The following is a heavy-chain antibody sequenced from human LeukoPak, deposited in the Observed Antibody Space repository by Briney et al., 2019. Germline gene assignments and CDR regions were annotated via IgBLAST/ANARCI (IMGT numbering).Heavy chain of an antibody. Sequence: SETLSLTCTVSGGSISSYYWSWIRQHPGTGLEWIGYIYYSGSTNYNPSLKSRVTISLDTSKNQFSLKLSSVTAADTAVYYCARSVEGYCRGGSCYYYSYYMDVWGKGTTVTVSS. V-gene: IGHV4-59*12. CDR3: ARSVEGYCRGGSCYYYSYYMDV. J-gene: IGHJ6*03. CDR2: IYYSGST. CDR1: GGSISSYY. D-gene: IGHD2-15*01.